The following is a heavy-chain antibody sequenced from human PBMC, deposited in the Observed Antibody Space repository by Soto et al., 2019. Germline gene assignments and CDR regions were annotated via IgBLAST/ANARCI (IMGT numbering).Heavy chain of an antibody. J-gene: IGHJ4*02. CDR3: AKRKYSPSTTCFDY. V-gene: IGHV3-66*01. CDR1: GFSVGISY. CDR2: MYSGGET. D-gene: IGHD2-2*01. Sequence: GGSLRLSCEGSGFSVGISYMSWVRQVPGKGLEWVSIMYSGGETYYAASVKGRFTISRDNSNNTLYLQMSSLRAEDTAVYYCAKRKYSPSTTCFDYWGQGTQVTVSS.